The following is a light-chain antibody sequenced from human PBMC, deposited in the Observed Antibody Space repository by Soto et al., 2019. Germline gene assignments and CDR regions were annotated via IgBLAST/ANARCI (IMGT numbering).Light chain of an antibody. J-gene: IGLJ3*02. CDR3: CSYAYSSTFWV. CDR1: SSDVGSYNL. CDR2: EGS. Sequence: QSALTQPASVSGSPRQSITISCTGTSSDVGSYNLVSWYQQHPGKAPKLMIYEGSKRPSGVSNRFSGSKSGNTASLTISGLQAEDEADYYCCSYAYSSTFWVFGGGTKLTVL. V-gene: IGLV2-23*03.